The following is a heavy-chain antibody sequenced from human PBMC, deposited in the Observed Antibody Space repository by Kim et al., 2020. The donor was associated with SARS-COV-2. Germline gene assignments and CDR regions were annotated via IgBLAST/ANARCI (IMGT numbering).Heavy chain of an antibody. CDR3: SRVPAAIYDYYYYGMDV. V-gene: IGHV1-3*01. Sequence: FQGRVTITRDTSASTAYMELSSLRSEDTAVYYCSRVPAAIYDYYYYGMDVWGQGTTVTVSS. J-gene: IGHJ6*02. D-gene: IGHD2-2*01.